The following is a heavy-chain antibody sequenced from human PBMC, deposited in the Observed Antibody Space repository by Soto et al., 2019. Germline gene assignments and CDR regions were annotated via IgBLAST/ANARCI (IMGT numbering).Heavy chain of an antibody. J-gene: IGHJ4*02. D-gene: IGHD1-26*01. CDR1: GFTFSNYG. V-gene: IGHV3-30*18. CDR3: AKPFARVGELRPLDY. CDR2: ISYDGSNK. Sequence: QVQLVESGGGVVQPGRSLRLSCVASGFTFSNYGMHWVRQAPGKGLEWVAVISYDGSNKYYADSVKGRFTISRDNSKNTLYLQMNSQRAEDTAVYYCAKPFARVGELRPLDYWGQGTQVTVSS.